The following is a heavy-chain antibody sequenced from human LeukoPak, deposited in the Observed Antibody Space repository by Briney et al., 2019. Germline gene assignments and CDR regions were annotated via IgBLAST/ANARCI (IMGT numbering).Heavy chain of an antibody. CDR1: GYTFTSYY. Sequence: ASVKVSCKASGYTFTSYYMHWVRQAPGKGLEWMGGFDPEDGETIYAQKFQGRVTMTEDTSTDTAYMELSSLRSEDTAVFYCATDNYASGTPYAFDIWGQGTMVIVSS. J-gene: IGHJ3*02. V-gene: IGHV1-24*01. CDR3: ATDNYASGTPYAFDI. CDR2: FDPEDGET. D-gene: IGHD3-10*01.